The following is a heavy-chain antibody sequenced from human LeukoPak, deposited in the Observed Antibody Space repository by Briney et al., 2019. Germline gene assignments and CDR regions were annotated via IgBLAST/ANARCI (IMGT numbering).Heavy chain of an antibody. CDR3: AKVVLGYCSGGSCSLRGAQQGVDY. CDR1: GFTFSSYA. D-gene: IGHD2-15*01. J-gene: IGHJ4*02. Sequence: EAGGSLRLSCAASGFTFSSYAMHWVRQAPGKGLEWVAVISYDGSNKYYADSVKGRFTISRDNSKNTLYLQMNSLRAEDTAVYYCAKVVLGYCSGGSCSLRGAQQGVDYWGQGTLVTVSS. CDR2: ISYDGSNK. V-gene: IGHV3-30-3*01.